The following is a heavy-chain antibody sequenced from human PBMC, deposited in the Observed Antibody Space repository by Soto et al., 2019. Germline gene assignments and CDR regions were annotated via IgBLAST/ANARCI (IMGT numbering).Heavy chain of an antibody. Sequence: MXLSCAPSGLTFSWYLMSWFRQAPVKGLEWVANIKQDGSEKYYVDSVKGRFTISRDNAKNSLYLQMNSLRAEDTAVYYCARYPFLGWFDPWGQGTLVTVSS. D-gene: IGHD2-21*01. CDR3: ARYPFLGWFDP. CDR1: GLTFSWYL. J-gene: IGHJ5*02. V-gene: IGHV3-7*01. CDR2: IKQDGSEK.